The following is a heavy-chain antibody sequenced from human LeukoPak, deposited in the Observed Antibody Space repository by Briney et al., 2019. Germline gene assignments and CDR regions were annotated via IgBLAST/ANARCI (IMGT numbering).Heavy chain of an antibody. D-gene: IGHD2-8*01. V-gene: IGHV6-1*01. CDR1: GDSVSSNSAT. CDR3: TRALGVVFDF. CDR2: TYYRSKWSN. J-gene: IGHJ4*02. Sequence: SQTLSLTCAISGDSVSSNSATRNWIRQSPSRGLEWLGRTYYRSKWSNDYAVSVQSRITINPDTSKNQFSLQLNSVTPDDTAMYYCTRALGVVFDFWGQGTLVTVSS.